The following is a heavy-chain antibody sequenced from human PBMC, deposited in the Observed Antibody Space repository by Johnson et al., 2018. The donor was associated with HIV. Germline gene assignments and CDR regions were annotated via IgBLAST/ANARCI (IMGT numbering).Heavy chain of an antibody. D-gene: IGHD3-22*01. J-gene: IGHJ3*02. CDR3: ARGFSSDYNDAFDI. V-gene: IGHV3-20*04. CDR2: ISWNGGST. Sequence: VQLVESGGRLVQPGGSLGLSCAASGFSFDDYGMSWVRQAPGKGLEWVSGISWNGGSTGYADSVKGRFTIYRDNAKNSLYLQINSLRAEDTALYYCARGFSSDYNDAFDIWGQGTMLTVSS. CDR1: GFSFDDYG.